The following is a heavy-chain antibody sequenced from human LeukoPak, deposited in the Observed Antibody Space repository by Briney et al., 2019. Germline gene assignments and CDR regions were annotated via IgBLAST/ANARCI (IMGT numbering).Heavy chain of an antibody. Sequence: GRSLRLSCAASGFTFSSYGMHWVRQAPGKGLEWVAVISYDGSNKYYADSVKGRFTISRDNSKNTLYLQMNSLRAEDTAVYYCAKDFSGYHDYWGQGTLVTVSS. CDR3: AKDFSGYHDY. D-gene: IGHD3-22*01. J-gene: IGHJ4*02. CDR2: ISYDGSNK. CDR1: GFTFSSYG. V-gene: IGHV3-30*18.